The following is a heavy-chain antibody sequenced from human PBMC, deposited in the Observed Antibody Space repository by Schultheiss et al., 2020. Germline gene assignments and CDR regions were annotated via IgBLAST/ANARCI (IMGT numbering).Heavy chain of an antibody. CDR2: INHSGST. J-gene: IGHJ1*01. V-gene: IGHV4-39*07. Sequence: SQTLSLTCTVSGGSISSSSYYWGWIRQPPGKGLEWIGEINHSGSTNYNPSLKSRVTISVDTSKNQFSLKLSSVTAADTAVYYCARARTIGRKGPQYFQHWGEGTLVTVSS. D-gene: IGHD2-8*01. CDR1: GGSISSSSYY. CDR3: ARARTIGRKGPQYFQH.